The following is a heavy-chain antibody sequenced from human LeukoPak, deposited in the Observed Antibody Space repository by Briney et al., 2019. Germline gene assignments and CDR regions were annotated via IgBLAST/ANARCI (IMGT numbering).Heavy chain of an antibody. CDR2: IRYDGSNK. CDR3: AKFGQHRVGYYMDV. V-gene: IGHV3-30*02. J-gene: IGHJ6*03. CDR1: GFTFSSYG. Sequence: GGSLRLFCAASGFTFSSYGMHWVRQAPGKGLEWVAFIRYDGSNKYYADSVKGRFTISRDNSKNTLYPQMNSLRAEDTAVYYCAKFGQHRVGYYMDVWGKGTTVTVSS. D-gene: IGHD3-16*01.